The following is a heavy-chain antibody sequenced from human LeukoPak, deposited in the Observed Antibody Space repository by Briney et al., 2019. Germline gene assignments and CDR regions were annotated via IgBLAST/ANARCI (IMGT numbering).Heavy chain of an antibody. CDR1: GGSISSSNW. J-gene: IGHJ5*02. CDR3: ARHSSSSWYRGNLPKNWFDP. V-gene: IGHV4-4*02. D-gene: IGHD6-13*01. CDR2: IYHSGST. Sequence: SGTLSLTCAVSGGSISSSNWWSWVRQPPGKGLEWIGEIYHSGSTNYNPSLKSRVTISVDKSKNQFSLKLSSVTAADTAVYYCARHSSSSWYRGNLPKNWFDPWGQGTLVTVSS.